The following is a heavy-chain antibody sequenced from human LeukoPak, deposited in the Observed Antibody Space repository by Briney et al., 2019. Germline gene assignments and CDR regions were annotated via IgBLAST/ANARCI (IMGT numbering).Heavy chain of an antibody. D-gene: IGHD5-12*01. CDR3: ARDDSDVGMVATISREGDYFDS. CDR2: IAYDGGKA. Sequence: GGSLRLSCAASGLTFSRYAMHWVRQAPGEGLAWVAVIAYDGGKAYYTDSVKGRFTIFRDNSKNTLYLQMNRLRPEDTAIYYCARDDSDVGMVATISREGDYFDSWGQGTLVTVSS. J-gene: IGHJ4*02. CDR1: GLTFSRYA. V-gene: IGHV3-30*04.